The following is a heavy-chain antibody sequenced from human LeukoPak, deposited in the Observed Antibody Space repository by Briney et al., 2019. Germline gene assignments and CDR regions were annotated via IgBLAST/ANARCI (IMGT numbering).Heavy chain of an antibody. V-gene: IGHV4-59*01. CDR1: GGSISSYY. CDR3: ARDLGYCTNGVCHTRFDY. J-gene: IGHJ4*02. CDR2: IYYSGST. D-gene: IGHD2-8*01. Sequence: SETLSLTCTVSGGSISSYYWSWIRQPPGKGLEWIGHIYYSGSTNYNPSLKSRVTISIDTSKNQFSLRLSSVTAADTAVYYCARDLGYCTNGVCHTRFDYWGQGTLVAVSS.